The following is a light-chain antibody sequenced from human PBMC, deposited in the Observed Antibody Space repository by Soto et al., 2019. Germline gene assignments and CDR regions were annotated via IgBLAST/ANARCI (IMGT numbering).Light chain of an antibody. CDR2: SDN. Sequence: QSVLTQPPSASGTPGQRVTISCSGSSSNIGSNPVSWYQQLPGTAPKSLIYSDNQRPSGVPDRISGSRSGTSASLAISGLQSEEEAEYYCAAWDDSLRGRVFGGGTQLTVL. CDR1: SSNIGSNP. J-gene: IGLJ2*01. V-gene: IGLV1-44*01. CDR3: AAWDDSLRGRV.